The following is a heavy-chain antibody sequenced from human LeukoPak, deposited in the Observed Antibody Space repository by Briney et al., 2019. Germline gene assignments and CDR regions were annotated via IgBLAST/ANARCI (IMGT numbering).Heavy chain of an antibody. Sequence: ASVKVSCKASRYTFTGYYMHWVRQAPGQGLGWMGWINPNSGGTNYAQKFQGRVTMTRDTSISTAYMELSRLRSDDTAVYYCARFYDSSGYYSFWGQGTLVTVSS. CDR1: RYTFTGYY. J-gene: IGHJ4*02. CDR2: INPNSGGT. D-gene: IGHD3-22*01. V-gene: IGHV1-2*02. CDR3: ARFYDSSGYYSF.